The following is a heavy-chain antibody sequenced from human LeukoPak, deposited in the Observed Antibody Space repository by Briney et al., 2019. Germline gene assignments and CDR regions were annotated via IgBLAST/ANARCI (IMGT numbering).Heavy chain of an antibody. CDR1: GFTFSSSA. D-gene: IGHD3-10*01. CDR3: AKNGSGTSRAFDV. Sequence: SGGSLRLSCAASGFTFSSSAMSWVRQAPGKGLEWVSAISGSGDVTYYRDSVKGRFTVSRDNSKNTLYLQMNSLRAEDTALYYCAKNGSGTSRAFDVWGQGTMVTVSS. J-gene: IGHJ3*01. CDR2: ISGSGDVT. V-gene: IGHV3-23*01.